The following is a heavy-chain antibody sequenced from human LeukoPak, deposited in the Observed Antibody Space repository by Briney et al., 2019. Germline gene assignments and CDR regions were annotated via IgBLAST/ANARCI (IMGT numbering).Heavy chain of an antibody. CDR3: ARGSGGNPHFQH. D-gene: IGHD4-23*01. J-gene: IGHJ1*01. CDR2: INPNSGGT. V-gene: IGHV1-2*02. Sequence: ASVKVSCKASGYTFTGYYMHWVRQAPGQGLEWMGWINPNSGGTNYAQKFQGRVTMTRDTSISTAYMELSRLRSDDTAMYYCARGSGGNPHFQHWGQGTLVTVSS. CDR1: GYTFTGYY.